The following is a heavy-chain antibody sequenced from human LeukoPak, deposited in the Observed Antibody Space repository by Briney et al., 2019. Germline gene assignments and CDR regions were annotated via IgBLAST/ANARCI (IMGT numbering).Heavy chain of an antibody. CDR2: IVEDGTNQ. D-gene: IGHD6-19*01. J-gene: IGHJ4*02. CDR3: ARVQGGGYRTADY. V-gene: IGHV3-30*04. CDR1: GFTFNNYL. Sequence: GGSLRLSCAASGFTFNNYLMHWVRQAPGKGLDRVAVIVEDGTNQYYADPVKGRFTISRDNSKNTLFLQMNSLRSEDTAMYYCARVQGGGYRTADYWGQGTLVTVSS.